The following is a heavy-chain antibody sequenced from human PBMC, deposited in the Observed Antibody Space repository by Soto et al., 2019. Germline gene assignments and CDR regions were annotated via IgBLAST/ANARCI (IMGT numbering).Heavy chain of an antibody. J-gene: IGHJ5*02. CDR3: AKDRYGSGSYYPFNWFYP. CDR2: ISGSGGST. D-gene: IGHD3-10*01. CDR1: GFPFSSYA. Sequence: GASLRLSCAASGFPFSSYAMSWVLLAPGKGLEWVSAISGSGGSTYYADSVKGLFTISRDNTKNTLYLQMNSLRAEDTAVYYCAKDRYGSGSYYPFNWFYPWAQGTLVTVSS. V-gene: IGHV3-23*01.